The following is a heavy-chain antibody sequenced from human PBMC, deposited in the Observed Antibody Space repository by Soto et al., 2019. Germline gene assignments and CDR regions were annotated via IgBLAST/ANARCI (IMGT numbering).Heavy chain of an antibody. D-gene: IGHD1-26*01. V-gene: IGHV4-34*01. CDR1: GGSFSGYD. Sequence: SERLSLTCAVYGGSFSGYDWSWIRQPPGKGLEWIGEINHSGSTKYNPSLKSRVTISVDKYKNQFYMKMSSVTAADTAVYYCARGLRSGSYYRMDVWCQGNTVT. CDR3: ARGLRSGSYYRMDV. J-gene: IGHJ6*02. CDR2: INHSGST.